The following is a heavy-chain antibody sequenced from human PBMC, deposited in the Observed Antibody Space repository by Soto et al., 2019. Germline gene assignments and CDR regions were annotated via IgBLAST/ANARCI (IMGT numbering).Heavy chain of an antibody. Sequence: GASVKVSCKASGYTVTRYGISWVRQAPGQGLEWMGWISGYNGDTNYAQKFQDRVSMTIDTSTGTAYMELRSLTSDDTAIYYCAKNGQPPYYYYGLDVWG. D-gene: IGHD2-8*01. V-gene: IGHV1-18*01. CDR2: ISGYNGDT. CDR1: GYTVTRYG. J-gene: IGHJ6*02. CDR3: AKNGQPPYYYYGLDV.